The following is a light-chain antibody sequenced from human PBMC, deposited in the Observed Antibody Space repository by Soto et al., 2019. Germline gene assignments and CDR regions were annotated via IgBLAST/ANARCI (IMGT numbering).Light chain of an antibody. J-gene: IGLJ2*01. CDR3: GADHGSGSNFVVV. CDR1: SGYSNYK. V-gene: IGLV9-49*01. CDR2: VGTGGIEG. Sequence: QPVLTQPPSASASLGASVTLTCTLSSGYSNYKVDWYQQRPGKGPRFVMRVGTGGIEGSRGDGIPDRFSVLGSGLNRYLTIKNIQEEDESDYLCGADHGSGSNFVVVFGGGTKLTVL.